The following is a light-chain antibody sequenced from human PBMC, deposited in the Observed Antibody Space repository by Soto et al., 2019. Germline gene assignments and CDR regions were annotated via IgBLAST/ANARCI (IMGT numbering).Light chain of an antibody. CDR1: QSIGSG. CDR2: KAT. CDR3: QHYTDFHYT. V-gene: IGKV1-5*03. J-gene: IGKJ2*01. Sequence: DIQMTQSPSTLSASVEDGVTITCRASQSIGSGLAWYQQKPGIAPKLLIYKATNLQTAVPSRFSGSGSGTDFSLTISSLQPVDSATYYCQHYTDFHYTFGQGTKVEI.